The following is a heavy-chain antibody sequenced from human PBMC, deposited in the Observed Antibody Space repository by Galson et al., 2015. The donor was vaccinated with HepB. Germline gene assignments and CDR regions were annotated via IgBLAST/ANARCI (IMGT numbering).Heavy chain of an antibody. Sequence: SLRLSCAVSGFNFSSYNMNWVRLAPGKGLEWVSYISSSSSNIYYADSVKVRFTISRDNAKNSLYLQMSSLRDEDTAVYYCARGTAVTSYDAFDIWGQGTQVTVSS. CDR1: GFNFSSYN. J-gene: IGHJ3*02. D-gene: IGHD4-23*01. CDR3: ARGTAVTSYDAFDI. V-gene: IGHV3-48*02. CDR2: ISSSSSNI.